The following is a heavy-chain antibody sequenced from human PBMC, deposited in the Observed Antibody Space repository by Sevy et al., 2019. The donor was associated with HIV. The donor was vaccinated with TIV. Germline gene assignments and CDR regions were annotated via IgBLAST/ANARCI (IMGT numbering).Heavy chain of an antibody. CDR3: ARSPAVVVVPGAPSWFDP. D-gene: IGHD2-2*01. J-gene: IGHJ5*02. CDR2: INESGIT. CDR1: DGSFSGYY. V-gene: IGHV4-34*01. Sequence: SETLSLTCAVHDGSFSGYYWNWIRQLPGKGLEWIGEINESGITYYNPYLKSRVTISVDTSKKQFSLKRNSVTAVDSAVYFCARSPAVVVVPGAPSWFDPWGQGTLVTVSS.